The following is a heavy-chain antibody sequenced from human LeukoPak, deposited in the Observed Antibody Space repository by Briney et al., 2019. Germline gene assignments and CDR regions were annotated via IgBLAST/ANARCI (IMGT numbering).Heavy chain of an antibody. J-gene: IGHJ3*02. CDR2: ISSSSSTI. CDR1: GFTFSSYS. Sequence: PGGSLRLSCAASGFTFSSYSMNWVRQAPGKGLEWVSYISSSSSTIYYADSVKGRFTISRDNAKNSLYLQMNSLRAEDTAVYYCAKIAMIVVVDAFDIWGQGTMVTVSS. CDR3: AKIAMIVVVDAFDI. D-gene: IGHD3-22*01. V-gene: IGHV3-48*01.